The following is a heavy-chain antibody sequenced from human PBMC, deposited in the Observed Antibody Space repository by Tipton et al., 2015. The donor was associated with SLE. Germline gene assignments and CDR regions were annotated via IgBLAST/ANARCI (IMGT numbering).Heavy chain of an antibody. Sequence: TLSLTCTVSGGSISSGSYYWSWIRQPAGKGLEWIGRIYTSGSTNYNPSLKSRVTISVDTSKNQFSLKLSSVTAADTAVYYCARDGYSYPFDYWGQGTLVTVSS. CDR3: ARDGYSYPFDY. CDR2: IYTSGST. V-gene: IGHV4-61*02. D-gene: IGHD5-18*01. J-gene: IGHJ4*02. CDR1: GGSISSGSYY.